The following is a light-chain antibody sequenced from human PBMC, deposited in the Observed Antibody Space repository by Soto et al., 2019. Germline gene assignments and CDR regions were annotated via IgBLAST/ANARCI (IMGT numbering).Light chain of an antibody. CDR3: SSYTSISTPYV. CDR1: ADVGAYNY. V-gene: IGLV2-14*01. J-gene: IGLJ1*01. Sequence: QSVLTQPAPCLGLLDSRSPSPALEPADVGAYNYVSWYQQHPGKAPKLMIYEVSNRPSGVSNRFSGSKSGNTASLTISGLQAEDEADYYCSSYTSISTPYVFGTGTKVTVL. CDR2: EVS.